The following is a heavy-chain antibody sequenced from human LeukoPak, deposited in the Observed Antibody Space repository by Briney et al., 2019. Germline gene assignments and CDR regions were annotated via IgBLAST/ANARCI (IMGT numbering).Heavy chain of an antibody. V-gene: IGHV3-23*01. CDR2: IAGSGATT. CDR3: AKDSGNWGTNFDY. D-gene: IGHD7-27*01. J-gene: IGHJ4*02. CDR1: GFTFRSYG. Sequence: GGSLRLSCAASGFTFRSYGMSWVRQAPGKGLEWVSAIAGSGATTNYADSVKGRFTISRDNSKSTLFLQMNSLRAKDTAVYYCAKDSGNWGTNFDYWGQGSLVTVSS.